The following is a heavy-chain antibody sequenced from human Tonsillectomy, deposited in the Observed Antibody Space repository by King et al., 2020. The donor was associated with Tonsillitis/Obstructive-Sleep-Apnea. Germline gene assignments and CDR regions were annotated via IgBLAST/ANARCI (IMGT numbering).Heavy chain of an antibody. Sequence: DVQLVESGGGFVQPGGSLRLSFAASGFTFSNYAMSWVRQAPGKGLEWVSGIRGSAGSTYYADSVKGRFTFPRDNSKNTLYLQMKSLRAEETAVYYCAKFLGYCSGGSCYLGGFDYWGQGTLVTVSS. CDR3: AKFLGYCSGGSCYLGGFDY. CDR2: IRGSAGST. V-gene: IGHV3-23*04. J-gene: IGHJ4*02. CDR1: GFTFSNYA. D-gene: IGHD2-15*01.